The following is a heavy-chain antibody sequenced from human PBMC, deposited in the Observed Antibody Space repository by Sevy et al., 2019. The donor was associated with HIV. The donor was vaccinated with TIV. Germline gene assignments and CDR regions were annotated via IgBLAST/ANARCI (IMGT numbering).Heavy chain of an antibody. CDR1: GFTFSSYA. J-gene: IGHJ6*02. V-gene: IGHV3-30*04. CDR3: ARASLAAAGTSYYYYGMDV. CDR2: ISYDGSNK. Sequence: GGSLRLSCAASGFTFSSYAMHWVRQAPGKGLEWVAVISYDGSNKYYAHSVKGRFTISRDNSKNTLYLQMNSLRAEDTAVYYCARASLAAAGTSYYYYGMDVWGQGTTVTVSS. D-gene: IGHD6-13*01.